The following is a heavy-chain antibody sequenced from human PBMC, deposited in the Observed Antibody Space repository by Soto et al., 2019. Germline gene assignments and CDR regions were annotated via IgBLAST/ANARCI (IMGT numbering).Heavy chain of an antibody. J-gene: IGHJ4*02. CDR2: INPNTGDT. V-gene: IGHV1-2*02. D-gene: IGHD2-2*01. CDR3: ASEGSSSADE. Sequence: DSVQVSCKASGYTFTGYYMHWVRQAPGQGLEWMGWINPNTGDTNYAQKFQGRVTMTRDTSISTAYMELSRLRSDDSAVYYCASEGSSSADEWGKGTLVTV. CDR1: GYTFTGYY.